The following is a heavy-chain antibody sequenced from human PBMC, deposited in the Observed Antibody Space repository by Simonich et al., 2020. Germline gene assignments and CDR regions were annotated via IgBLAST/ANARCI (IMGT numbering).Heavy chain of an antibody. CDR3: ARASRGTWWYYYFDY. Sequence: QVQLVQSGAEVKKPGASVKVSCKASGYTFTSYGISWVRQAPGQGLEWMGWISAYNGNTNCAQKLQGRVTMTTDTSTSTAYMGLRSLRSDDTAVYYCARASRGTWWYYYFDYWGQGTLVTVSS. V-gene: IGHV1-18*01. J-gene: IGHJ4*02. D-gene: IGHD2-15*01. CDR1: GYTFTSYG. CDR2: ISAYNGNT.